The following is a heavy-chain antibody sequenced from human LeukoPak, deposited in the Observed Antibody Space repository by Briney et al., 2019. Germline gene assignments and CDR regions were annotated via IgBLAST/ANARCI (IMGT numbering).Heavy chain of an antibody. J-gene: IGHJ4*02. D-gene: IGHD3-10*01. CDR1: GYNLTELS. CDR2: FDPEDGET. CDR3: ATERLYGSGSYYVVDY. Sequence: AASVKVSCKVSGYNLTELSMHWVRQAPGKGLEWMGGFDPEDGETIYAQKFQGRVTMTEDTSTDTAYMELSSLRSEDTAVYYCATERLYGSGSYYVVDYWGQGTLVTVSS. V-gene: IGHV1-24*01.